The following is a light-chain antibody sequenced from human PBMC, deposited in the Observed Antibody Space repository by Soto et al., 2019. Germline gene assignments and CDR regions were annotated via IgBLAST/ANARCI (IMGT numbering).Light chain of an antibody. Sequence: PSSLSAAVPERGTIAGRASQSITNNLNWYQQKPGRAPKLLIYRVSNLQSGVPPRFSGSGSGTDFTLTISGLQPDDFATYYCQQSYSTPPTFGQGTRLEIK. J-gene: IGKJ5*01. CDR2: RVS. CDR1: QSITNN. V-gene: IGKV1-39*01. CDR3: QQSYSTPPT.